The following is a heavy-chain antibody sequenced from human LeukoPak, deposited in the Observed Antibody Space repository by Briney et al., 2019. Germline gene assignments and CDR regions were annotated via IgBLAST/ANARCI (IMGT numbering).Heavy chain of an antibody. CDR3: ARDYGDYFRWFDP. D-gene: IGHD4-17*01. J-gene: IGHJ5*02. CDR1: GDSITSGGYH. CDR2: ISNSGST. Sequence: SQTLSLTCTVSGDSITSGGYHWTWIRQHPAKGLERIGYISNSGSTYYNPSLKRRVNISMDTSKNQFSLSLTSVTAADTAVYYCARDYGDYFRWFDPWGQGTLVTVSS. V-gene: IGHV4-31*03.